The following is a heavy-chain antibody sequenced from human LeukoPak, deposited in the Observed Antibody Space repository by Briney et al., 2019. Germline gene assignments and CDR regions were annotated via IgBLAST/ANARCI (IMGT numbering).Heavy chain of an antibody. J-gene: IGHJ4*02. CDR2: INPNSGGT. V-gene: IGHV1-2*02. CDR1: GYTFTGYY. Sequence: ASVKVSCKASGYTFTGYYMHWVRQAPGQGLEWMGWINPNSGGTNYAQKFQGRVTTTRDTSISRAYMERSRLRSDDTAVYYCARVESIAAAGYFDYWGQGTLVTVSS. CDR3: ARVESIAAAGYFDY. D-gene: IGHD6-13*01.